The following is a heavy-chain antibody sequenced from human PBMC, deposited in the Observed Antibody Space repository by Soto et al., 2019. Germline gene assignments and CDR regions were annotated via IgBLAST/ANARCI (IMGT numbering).Heavy chain of an antibody. CDR3: ARGAREITIFGVVMFSSSWTDAFDI. CDR1: GYTFTGYY. J-gene: IGHJ3*02. CDR2: INPNSGGT. V-gene: IGHV1-2*02. D-gene: IGHD3-3*01. Sequence: ASVKVSCKASGYTFTGYYMHWVRQAPGQGLAWMGWINPNSGGTNYAQKLQGRVTMTTDTSTSTAYMELRSLRSDDTAVYYCARGAREITIFGVVMFSSSWTDAFDIWGQGTMVTVSS.